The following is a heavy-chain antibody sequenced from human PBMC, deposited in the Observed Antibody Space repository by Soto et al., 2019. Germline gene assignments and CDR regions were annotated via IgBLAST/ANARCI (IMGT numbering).Heavy chain of an antibody. D-gene: IGHD2-2*02. V-gene: IGHV3-23*01. CDR3: AKGGYCSSTSCYINWFDP. CDR1: GFTFRSYA. CDR2: ISGSGGST. J-gene: IGHJ5*02. Sequence: GGSLRLSCGASGFTFRSYAMSWGRQAPGKGLEWVSAISGSGGSTYYADSVKGRFTISRDNSKNTLYLQMNSLRAEDTAVYYCAKGGYCSSTSCYINWFDPWGQGTLVTVSS.